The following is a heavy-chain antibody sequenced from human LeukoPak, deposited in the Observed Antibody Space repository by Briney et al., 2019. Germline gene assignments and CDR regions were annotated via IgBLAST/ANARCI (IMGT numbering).Heavy chain of an antibody. CDR3: ARDYGGPLYWFDP. D-gene: IGHD4-23*01. CDR2: IYYSGST. J-gene: IGHJ5*02. CDR1: GGSISSYY. Sequence: TSETLSLTCTVSGGSISSYYWSWIRQPPGKGLEWIGYIYYSGSTNYNPSLKSRVTISVDTSKNQFSLKLSSVTAADTAVYYCARDYGGPLYWFDPWGQGTLVTVSS. V-gene: IGHV4-59*01.